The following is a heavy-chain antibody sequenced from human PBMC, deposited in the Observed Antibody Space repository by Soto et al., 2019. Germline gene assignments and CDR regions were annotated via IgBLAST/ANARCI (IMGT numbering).Heavy chain of an antibody. Sequence: GASVEVSCKASGYTFTNYYMHWVRQAPGQGLEWMGIINPSGGSTSYAQKFQGRVTMTRDTSTSTVYMELSSLRSEDTAVYYCARDIGWSAVGATTLYAFDIWGQGTMVTVSS. D-gene: IGHD1-26*01. V-gene: IGHV1-46*01. CDR1: GYTFTNYY. CDR2: INPSGGST. CDR3: ARDIGWSAVGATTLYAFDI. J-gene: IGHJ3*02.